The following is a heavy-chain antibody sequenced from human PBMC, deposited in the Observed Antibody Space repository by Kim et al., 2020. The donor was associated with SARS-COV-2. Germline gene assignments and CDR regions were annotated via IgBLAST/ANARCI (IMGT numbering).Heavy chain of an antibody. CDR1: GGTFSSYA. CDR2: IIPTFGTA. V-gene: IGHV1-69*13. Sequence: SVKVSCKASGGTFSSYAISWVRQAPGQGLEWMGGIIPTFGTANYAQKFQGRVTITADESTSTAYMELSSLRSEDTAVYYCASAPFRMTVPAYDTEEGYFDYLGQGTLVTVSS. J-gene: IGHJ4*02. CDR3: ASAPFRMTVPAYDTEEGYFDY. D-gene: IGHD2-2*01.